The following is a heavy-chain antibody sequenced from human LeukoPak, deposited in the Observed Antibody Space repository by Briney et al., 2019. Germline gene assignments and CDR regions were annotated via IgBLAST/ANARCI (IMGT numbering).Heavy chain of an antibody. CDR1: GFSFDIYT. D-gene: IGHD7-27*01. V-gene: IGHV3-49*03. J-gene: IGHJ5*02. Sequence: GGSLRLSCAGYGFSFDIYTISWFRQAPGKGLEWVGFIRSKAYGGTPEYAASVKGRLTISRDDSKSIAYLQMNSLKTDDTAVYYCTRWGRFDLWGQGTLVTASP. CDR2: IRSKAYGGTP. CDR3: TRWGRFDL.